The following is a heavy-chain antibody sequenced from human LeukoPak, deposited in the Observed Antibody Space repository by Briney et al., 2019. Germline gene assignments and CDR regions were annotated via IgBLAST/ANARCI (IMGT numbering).Heavy chain of an antibody. J-gene: IGHJ4*02. CDR1: GFTFSSYA. Sequence: GGSLRLSCAASGFTFSSYAMHWVRQAPGKGLEWVAVISYDGSNKYYADSVKGRFAISRDNSKNTLYLQMNSLRAEDTAVYYCAKRREGGTYYDFWSGYYYPPFDYWGQGTLITVSS. V-gene: IGHV3-30-3*02. CDR3: AKRREGGTYYDFWSGYYYPPFDY. D-gene: IGHD3-3*01. CDR2: ISYDGSNK.